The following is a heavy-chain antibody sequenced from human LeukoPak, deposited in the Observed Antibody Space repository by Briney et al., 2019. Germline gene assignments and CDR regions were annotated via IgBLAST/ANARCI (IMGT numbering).Heavy chain of an antibody. CDR3: ARGIAAAGLSFFDY. CDR1: GYTFTGYT. J-gene: IGHJ4*02. V-gene: IGHV1-18*01. D-gene: IGHD6-13*01. Sequence: ASVTVSCKASGYTFTGYTLHWVRQAPGQGLEWMGWISAYNGNTNYAQKLQGRVTMTTDTSTSTAYMELRSLRSDDTAVYYCARGIAAAGLSFFDYWGQGTLVTVSS. CDR2: ISAYNGNT.